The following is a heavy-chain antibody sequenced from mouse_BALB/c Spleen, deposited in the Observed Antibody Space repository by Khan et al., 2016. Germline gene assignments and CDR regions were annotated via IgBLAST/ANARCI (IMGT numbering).Heavy chain of an antibody. J-gene: IGHJ4*01. CDR3: ASGITTAPYAMDY. CDR1: DDSITSGY. CDR2: ISYSGST. D-gene: IGHD1-2*01. Sequence: EVQLQESGPSLVKPSQTLSLTCSVTDDSITSGYWNWIRKFPGNKLEYMGYISYSGSTYYNPSLKSRIYITRDTSKNQYYLQLNSVNTEDTATYYCASGITTAPYAMDYWGQAPSVTVSS. V-gene: IGHV3-8*02.